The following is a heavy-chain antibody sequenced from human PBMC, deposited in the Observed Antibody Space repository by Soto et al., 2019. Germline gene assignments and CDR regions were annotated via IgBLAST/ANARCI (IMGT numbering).Heavy chain of an antibody. Sequence: QVQLVESGGGVVQPGRSLRLSCAASGFTFRTYGMHWARQAPGKGLEWLAMTSHDGVSKYYADSVKGRFTISRDNSKNTLYLPMNTVGAEDTALYYCFTIFGVASDFWGQGTLVTVSS. V-gene: IGHV3-30*03. CDR1: GFTFRTYG. D-gene: IGHD3-3*01. CDR3: FTIFGVASDF. CDR2: TSHDGVSK. J-gene: IGHJ4*01.